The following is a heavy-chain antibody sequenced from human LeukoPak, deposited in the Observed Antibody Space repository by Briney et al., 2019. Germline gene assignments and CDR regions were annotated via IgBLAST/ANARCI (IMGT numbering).Heavy chain of an antibody. CDR1: GGTFSSYA. Sequence: GASVKVSCKASGGTFSSYAISWVRQAPGQGLGWMGGIIPIFGTANYAQKFQGRVTITADESTSTAYMELSSLRSEDTAVYYCARDPPLGRAPVYYYMDVWGKGTTVTVSS. J-gene: IGHJ6*03. CDR3: ARDPPLGRAPVYYYMDV. CDR2: IIPIFGTA. D-gene: IGHD3-16*01. V-gene: IGHV1-69*13.